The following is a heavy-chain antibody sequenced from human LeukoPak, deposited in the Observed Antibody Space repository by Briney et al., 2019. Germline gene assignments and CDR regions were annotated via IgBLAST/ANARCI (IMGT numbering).Heavy chain of an antibody. V-gene: IGHV4-59*01. CDR1: GGSISSYY. D-gene: IGHD3-3*01. Sequence: PSETLSLTCTVSGGSISSYYWSWIRQPPGKGLEWIGYIYYSGSTNYNPSLKSRVTISVDTSKNQLSLKLSSVTAADTAVYYCARGEIFGYLSAFDIWGQGTMVTVSS. J-gene: IGHJ3*02. CDR2: IYYSGST. CDR3: ARGEIFGYLSAFDI.